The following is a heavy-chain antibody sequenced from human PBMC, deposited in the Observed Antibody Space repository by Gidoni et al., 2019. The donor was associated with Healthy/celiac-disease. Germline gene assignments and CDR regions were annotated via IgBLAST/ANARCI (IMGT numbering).Heavy chain of an antibody. Sequence: QVQLVESGGGVVQPGRSLRLSCAASGFTFSSYGMHWVRQAPGKGMEWVAVRWYDGSNKYYADSVKGRFTISRDNSKNTLYLQMNSLRAEDTAVYYCARGDMVRGVTDYWGQGTLVTVSS. V-gene: IGHV3-33*01. D-gene: IGHD3-10*01. CDR1: GFTFSSYG. CDR3: ARGDMVRGVTDY. CDR2: RWYDGSNK. J-gene: IGHJ4*02.